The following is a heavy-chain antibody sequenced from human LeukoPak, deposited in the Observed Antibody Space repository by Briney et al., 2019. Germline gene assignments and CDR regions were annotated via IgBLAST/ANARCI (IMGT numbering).Heavy chain of an antibody. CDR1: GFTFSSYS. Sequence: GGSLRLSCAASGFTFSSYSMNWVRQAPGKGLEWVSSISSSSSYIYYADSVEGRFTISRDNAKNSLYLQMNSLRADDTAVYYCAKSGRTSCSTSCYYFDYWGQGTLVTVSS. CDR3: AKSGRTSCSTSCYYFDY. J-gene: IGHJ4*02. CDR2: ISSSSSYI. V-gene: IGHV3-21*04. D-gene: IGHD2-2*01.